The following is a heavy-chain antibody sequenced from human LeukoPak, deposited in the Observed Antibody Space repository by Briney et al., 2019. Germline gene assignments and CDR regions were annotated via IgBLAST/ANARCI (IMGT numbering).Heavy chain of an antibody. CDR3: ANPDCTTIYCYPLQY. V-gene: IGHV3-30*04. J-gene: IGHJ4*02. CDR2: ISSDENTS. Sequence: GGSLRLSCAASGFTFSTYAMHWVRQAPGKGPEWMAIISSDENTSYYADSVKGRFTISRDNSKNTLYLQMNSLSGDDTAVYYCANPDCTTIYCYPLQYWGQGTLVTVSS. CDR1: GFTFSTYA. D-gene: IGHD2/OR15-2a*01.